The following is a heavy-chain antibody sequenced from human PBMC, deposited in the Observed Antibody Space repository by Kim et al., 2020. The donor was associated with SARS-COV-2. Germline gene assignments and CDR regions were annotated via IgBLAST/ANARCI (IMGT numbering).Heavy chain of an antibody. CDR1: GFTFTSSA. V-gene: IGHV1-58*01. D-gene: IGHD5-12*01. CDR2: IVVGSGNT. CDR3: AADWFRDGYNNAFDI. Sequence: SVKVSCKASGFTFTSSAVQWVRQARGQRLEWIGWIVVGSGNTNYAQKFQERVTITRDMSTSTAYMELSSLRSEDTAVYYCAADWFRDGYNNAFDIWGQGTMVTVSS. J-gene: IGHJ3*02.